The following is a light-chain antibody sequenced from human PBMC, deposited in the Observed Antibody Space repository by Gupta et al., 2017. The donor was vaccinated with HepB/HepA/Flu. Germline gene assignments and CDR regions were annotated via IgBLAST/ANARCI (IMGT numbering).Light chain of an antibody. CDR1: TSTLGKNY. V-gene: IGLV1-51*01. CDR2: DNT. Sequence: SVLTQPPSVSAAPRPNVAISCSGSTSTLGKNYVFWLQHFPGTDHTLRSEDNTKRPSGTPARVACSKSGTSGKPALTVPQAGDETEDECDCWDTNLSAGVFGGGTKLTVL. J-gene: IGLJ2*01. CDR3: DCWDTNLSAGV.